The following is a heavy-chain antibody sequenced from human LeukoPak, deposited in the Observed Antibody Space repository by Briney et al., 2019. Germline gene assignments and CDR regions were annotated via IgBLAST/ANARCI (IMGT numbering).Heavy chain of an antibody. CDR1: GFNFNSYG. V-gene: IGHV3-21*01. Sequence: GGSLRLSCAASGFNFNSYGMNWVRQAPGKGLEWVSSISSSSTYIYYADSVKGRFAVSRDNAKNSLYLQMSSLRVEDTAVYYCAIDILSGYYNVPDSWGQGTLVTVSS. D-gene: IGHD3-9*01. CDR3: AIDILSGYYNVPDS. CDR2: ISSSSTYI. J-gene: IGHJ4*02.